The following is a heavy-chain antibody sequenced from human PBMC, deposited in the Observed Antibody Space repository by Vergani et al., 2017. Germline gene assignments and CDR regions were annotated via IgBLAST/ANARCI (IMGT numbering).Heavy chain of an antibody. CDR3: AGEQGIAVADADY. J-gene: IGHJ4*02. V-gene: IGHV5-10-1*01. CDR1: GYSFNSYW. Sequence: EVQLVQSGAEVKKPGESLKISCKGSGYSFNSYWIGWVRQMTGKGLEWMGRMSPSDSYTNYSPSFQGHVTISADKSISTAYLQWSSLKASDTAMYYCAGEQGIAVADADYWGQGTLVTVSS. CDR2: MSPSDSYT. D-gene: IGHD6-19*01.